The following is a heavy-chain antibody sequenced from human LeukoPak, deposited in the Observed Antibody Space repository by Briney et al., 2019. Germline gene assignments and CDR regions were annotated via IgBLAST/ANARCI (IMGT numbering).Heavy chain of an antibody. Sequence: ASVKVSCKASGYTFTSYNINWVRQATAQGLEWVGWITPNSGNTCYAQKFQGRVTMTRNTSISTAYMELSSLRSEDTAVYYCARPGGYSYTFDPWGQGTLVTVSS. CDR2: ITPNSGNT. J-gene: IGHJ5*02. D-gene: IGHD5-18*01. V-gene: IGHV1-8*02. CDR1: GYTFTSYN. CDR3: ARPGGYSYTFDP.